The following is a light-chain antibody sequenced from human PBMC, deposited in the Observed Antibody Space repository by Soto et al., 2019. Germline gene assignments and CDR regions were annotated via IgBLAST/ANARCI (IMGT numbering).Light chain of an antibody. J-gene: IGLJ3*02. CDR1: SSDVGSYNL. CDR2: EGS. CDR3: CSYAGSATWV. V-gene: IGLV2-23*01. Sequence: QSVLTQPASVSGSPGQSITISCTGTSSDVGSYNLVSWYQHHPGKGPKALIYEGSKRPSGVSNRFSGSRSGTTASLTISGLQAEDEAYYYCCSYAGSATWVFGGGTKLTVL.